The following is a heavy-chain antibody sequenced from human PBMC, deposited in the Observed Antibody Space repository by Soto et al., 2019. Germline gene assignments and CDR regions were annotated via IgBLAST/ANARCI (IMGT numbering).Heavy chain of an antibody. CDR2: IGIGSSTT. J-gene: IGHJ3*01. CDR3: ARDQLYYNDISGRPLNAFDV. V-gene: IGHV3-48*01. CDR1: GFTFRSYG. D-gene: IGHD3-22*01. Sequence: GGSLRLSCPASGFTFRSYGMNWVRQAPGKGLEWVSYIGIGSSTTYYADSVKGRFTISRDNAKNSLYLQMNSLRAEDTAVYYCARDQLYYNDISGRPLNAFDVWGQGTMVTVSS.